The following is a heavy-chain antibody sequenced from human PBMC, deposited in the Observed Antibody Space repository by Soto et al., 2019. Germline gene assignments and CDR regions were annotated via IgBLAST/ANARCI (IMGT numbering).Heavy chain of an antibody. V-gene: IGHV3-33*01. CDR2: IWYDGSNK. CDR3: ASYPPRDDSSGYYLGFDY. D-gene: IGHD3-22*01. Sequence: QVQLVESGGGVVQPGRSLRLSCAASGFTFSSYGMHWVRQAPGKGLEWVAVIWYDGSNKYYADSVKGRFTISRDNSKNTLYLQMNSLRAEDTAVYYCASYPPRDDSSGYYLGFDYWGQGTLVTVSS. J-gene: IGHJ4*02. CDR1: GFTFSSYG.